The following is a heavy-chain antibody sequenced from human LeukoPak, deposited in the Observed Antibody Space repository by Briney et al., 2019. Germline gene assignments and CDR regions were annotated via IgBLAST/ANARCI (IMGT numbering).Heavy chain of an antibody. D-gene: IGHD3-22*01. CDR3: AKDRFYYDSSGYYRQD. Sequence: GESLRLSCAAAGFTFSSYAMSWVRQAPGKGLEWVSGISGSGGSTYYADSVKGRFTISRDNSKNTLYLQMNSLRAEDTAVYYCAKDRFYYDSSGYYRQDWDQGTLVTVSS. V-gene: IGHV3-23*01. J-gene: IGHJ4*02. CDR2: ISGSGGST. CDR1: GFTFSSYA.